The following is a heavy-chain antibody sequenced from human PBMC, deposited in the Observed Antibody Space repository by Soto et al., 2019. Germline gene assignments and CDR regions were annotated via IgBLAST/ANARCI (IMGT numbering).Heavy chain of an antibody. Sequence: ASETLSLTCTVSGGSINTFYWSWVRQPAGKGLEWIGRIFSSGSTSFNPSLESRVAMSVDTSKNHFSLNLSSVTAADMAVYYCAREGSYSAYNFAHGIQLWSFDFWGQGALVTVSS. D-gene: IGHD5-12*01. V-gene: IGHV4-4*07. CDR2: IFSSGST. CDR3: AREGSYSAYNFAHGIQLWSFDF. CDR1: GGSINTFY. J-gene: IGHJ4*02.